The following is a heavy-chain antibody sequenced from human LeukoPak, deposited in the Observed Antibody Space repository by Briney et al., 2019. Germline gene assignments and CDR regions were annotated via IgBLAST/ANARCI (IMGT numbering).Heavy chain of an antibody. CDR3: ARHVDLQWLVRVWSWFDP. CDR1: GGSINSNSYY. J-gene: IGHJ5*02. D-gene: IGHD6-19*01. CDR2: IYYRGST. V-gene: IGHV4-39*01. Sequence: SETLSLTCTVSGGSINSNSYYWGWIRQPPGKGLEWIGSIYYRGSTYYNPSLKSRVTISVDTSKNQFSLKLSSVTAADTAVYYCARHVDLQWLVRVWSWFDPWGQGTLVTVSS.